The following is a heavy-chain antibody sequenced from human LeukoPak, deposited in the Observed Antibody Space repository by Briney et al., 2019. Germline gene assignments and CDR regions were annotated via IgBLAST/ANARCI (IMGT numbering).Heavy chain of an antibody. CDR3: ANSKGIAVAGTFDY. CDR2: ISGSGGST. V-gene: IGHV3-23*01. D-gene: IGHD6-19*01. CDR1: GFTFSSYA. Sequence: GGSLRLSCAASGFTFSSYAMSWVRQAPGKGLEWVSAISGSGGSTYYADSVKGRFTISRDNSKNTLYLQMNSLRAEDTAVYYWANSKGIAVAGTFDYWGQGTLVTVSS. J-gene: IGHJ4*02.